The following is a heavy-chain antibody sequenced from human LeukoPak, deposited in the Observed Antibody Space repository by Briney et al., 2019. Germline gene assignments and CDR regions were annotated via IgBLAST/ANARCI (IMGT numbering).Heavy chain of an antibody. J-gene: IGHJ4*02. D-gene: IGHD6-19*01. CDR3: AREGALWLPPDY. V-gene: IGHV4-34*01. CDR1: SGSFSGYS. Sequence: SETLSLTCAVYSGSFSGYSWSWIRQPPGKGLEWIGEINHSGSTNYNPSLKSRVTISLDTSRNQFSLRLISVTAAGTAVYYCAREGALWLPPDYWGQGTLVTVSS. CDR2: INHSGST.